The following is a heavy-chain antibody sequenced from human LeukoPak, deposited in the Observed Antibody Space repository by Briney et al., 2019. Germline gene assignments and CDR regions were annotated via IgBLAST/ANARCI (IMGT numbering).Heavy chain of an antibody. CDR1: GSTFSDYH. Sequence: GGSLRLSCAASGSTFSDYHMSWIRQASGKGLEWVSYVSSSGGTISYADSVKGRFSISRDNAKKSLYLQTNSLRAEDTAVYYCARGPVSSSGFFDYWGQGTLVTVSS. J-gene: IGHJ4*02. D-gene: IGHD3-22*01. V-gene: IGHV3-11*01. CDR2: VSSSGGTI. CDR3: ARGPVSSSGFFDY.